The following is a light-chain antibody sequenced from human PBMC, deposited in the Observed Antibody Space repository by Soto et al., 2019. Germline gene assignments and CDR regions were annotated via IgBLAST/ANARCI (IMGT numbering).Light chain of an antibody. CDR2: AAS. V-gene: IGKV1-9*01. CDR1: QGVSRY. Sequence: IQLTQSPSSLSASVGDSVTITCRASQGVSRYLSWYQQKPGRAPILLISAASTLQSGVPARFSGSGSGTDFTLSIPSLQPEDFATYYCQQLNTYPVTVGGGTKVEIK. CDR3: QQLNTYPVT. J-gene: IGKJ4*01.